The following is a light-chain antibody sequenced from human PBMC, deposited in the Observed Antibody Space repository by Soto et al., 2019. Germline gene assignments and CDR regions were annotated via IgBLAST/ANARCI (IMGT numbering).Light chain of an antibody. CDR3: QSYGSGIQWV. CDR1: SGSIASNY. Sequence: NFMLTQPHSVSESPGKTVTISCTRSSGSIASNYVQWYQQRPGSAPTTVIYEDNLRPSGVPDRFSGSIDRSSNSASLTISGLKTEDEADYFCQSYGSGIQWVFGGGTKLTVL. CDR2: EDN. J-gene: IGLJ3*02. V-gene: IGLV6-57*04.